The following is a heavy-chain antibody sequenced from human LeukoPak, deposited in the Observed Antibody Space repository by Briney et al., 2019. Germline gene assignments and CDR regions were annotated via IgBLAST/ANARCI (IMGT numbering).Heavy chain of an antibody. CDR2: IIPIFGTA. J-gene: IGHJ4*02. V-gene: IGHV1-69*06. D-gene: IGHD2-2*01. CDR1: GYTFTSYD. Sequence: ASVKVSCKASGYTFTSYDINWVRQATGQGLEWMGGIIPIFGTANYAQKFQGRVTITADKSTSTAYMELSSLRSEDTAVYYCARVVPAAMKQGDYWGQGTLVIVAS. CDR3: ARVVPAAMKQGDY.